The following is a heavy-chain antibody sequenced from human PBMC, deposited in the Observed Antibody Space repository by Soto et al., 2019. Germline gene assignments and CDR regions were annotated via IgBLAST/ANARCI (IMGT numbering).Heavy chain of an antibody. CDR3: ARAAAGIDY. V-gene: IGHV4-59*01. CDR1: GGSISSYY. CDR2: IYYSGST. D-gene: IGHD6-13*01. Sequence: SETLSITCTVSGGSISSYYWSWIRQPPGKGLEWIGYIYYSGSTNYNPSLKSRVTISVDTSKNQFSLKLSSVTAADTAVYYCARAAAGIDYWGQGTLVTVSS. J-gene: IGHJ4*02.